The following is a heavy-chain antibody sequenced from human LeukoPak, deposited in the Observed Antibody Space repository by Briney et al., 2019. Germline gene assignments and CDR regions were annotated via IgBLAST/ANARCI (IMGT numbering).Heavy chain of an antibody. Sequence: GGSLRLSCAASGFAFNYVWMNWVRQVPGKGPEWVGLIRNKPQSYTTECAPSVKGRFTISRDDSKNSLYLQMNGLETEDTAMYYCARDTDGSPDYWGQGTLVTVSS. V-gene: IGHV3-72*01. CDR1: GFAFNYVW. D-gene: IGHD1-26*01. CDR2: IRNKPQSYTT. J-gene: IGHJ4*02. CDR3: ARDTDGSPDY.